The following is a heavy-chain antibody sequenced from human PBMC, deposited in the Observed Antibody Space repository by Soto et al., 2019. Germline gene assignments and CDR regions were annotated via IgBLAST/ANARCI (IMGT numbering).Heavy chain of an antibody. Sequence: PSDTLSLTCTVSGGSISGFYWSWIRQPPGKGLEWIGYIYYSGSTNYNPSLKSRVTISVDTSKNQFSLKLSSVTAADTAVYYCERRIHIWPITYYFDYWGQGTLVNVSS. CDR2: IYYSGST. CDR3: ERRIHIWPITYYFDY. J-gene: IGHJ4*02. D-gene: IGHD5-18*01. CDR1: GGSISGFY. V-gene: IGHV4-59*01.